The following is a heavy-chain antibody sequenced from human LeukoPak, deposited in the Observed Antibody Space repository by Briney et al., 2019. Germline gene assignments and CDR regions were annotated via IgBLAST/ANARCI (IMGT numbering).Heavy chain of an antibody. V-gene: IGHV3-30*02. CDR3: AKEGCGSTSCYSHRPREFDY. D-gene: IGHD2-2*01. CDR2: IRYDGSNK. Sequence: GGSLRLSCAASGLTFRSYGMHWVRQAPGKGLEWVAFIRYDGSNKYYADSVKGRFTISRDNSKNTLYLQMNSLRAEDTAVYYCAKEGCGSTSCYSHRPREFDYWGQGTLVTVSS. J-gene: IGHJ4*02. CDR1: GLTFRSYG.